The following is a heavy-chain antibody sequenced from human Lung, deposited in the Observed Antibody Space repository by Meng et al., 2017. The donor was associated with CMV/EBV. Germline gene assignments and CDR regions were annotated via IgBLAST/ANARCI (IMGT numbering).Heavy chain of an antibody. CDR1: GFTFGDYA. J-gene: IGHJ4*02. D-gene: IGHD3-3*01. V-gene: IGHV3-49*04. Sequence: GGSLRLXCTVSGFTFGDYAMSWVRQAPGKGLEWVGFIRSKGYGGAREYAASVKGRFSISRDDSKSIAYLQMNSLKTEDTAVYYCSRGATTFGVAHYAYWGPGTXVNGAS. CDR3: SRGATTFGVAHYAY. CDR2: IRSKGYGGAR.